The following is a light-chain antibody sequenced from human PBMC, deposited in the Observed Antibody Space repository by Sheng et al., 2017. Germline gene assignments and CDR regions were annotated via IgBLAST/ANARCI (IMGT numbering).Light chain of an antibody. J-gene: IGLJ2*01. CDR2: ENT. CDR1: SSNIGNNY. CDR3: GTFHSSLSLVV. V-gene: IGLV1-51*02. Sequence: QSVLTQPPSLSAAPGHKVTISCSGSSSNIGNNYVSWYQVLPGTAPKLLIYENTKRPAEVPDRFSGSNSGTSATLDITGLQTGDEADYYCGTFHSSLSLVVFGGGTKLTVL.